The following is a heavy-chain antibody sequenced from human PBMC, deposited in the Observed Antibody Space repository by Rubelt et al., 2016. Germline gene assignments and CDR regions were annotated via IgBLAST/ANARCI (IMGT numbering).Heavy chain of an antibody. J-gene: IGHJ4*02. D-gene: IGHD5-24*01. Sequence: QVQLVQSGAEVKKSGASVKVSCKASGYTVTSYYMHWVRQAPGQGLEWMGIINPSGGSTSYAQKFQGRVTMTRDTSTSTVYMELSSLRSEDTAVYYCARTKTVEMATIPLAYWGQGTLVTVSS. V-gene: IGHV1-46*01. CDR2: INPSGGST. CDR1: GYTVTSYY. CDR3: ARTKTVEMATIPLAY.